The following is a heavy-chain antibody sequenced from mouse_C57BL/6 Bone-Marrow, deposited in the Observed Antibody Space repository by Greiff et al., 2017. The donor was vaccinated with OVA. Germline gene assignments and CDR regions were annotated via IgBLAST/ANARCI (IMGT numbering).Heavy chain of an antibody. Sequence: VQLQQPGAELVMPGASVKLSCKASGYTFTSYWMHWVKQRPGQGLEWIGEIDPSDSYTNYNQKFKGKSTLTVDKSSSTAYMQLSSLTSEDSAVYYCARILGIYDYGFAYWGQGTLVTVSA. D-gene: IGHD2-4*01. CDR1: GYTFTSYW. CDR2: IDPSDSYT. CDR3: ARILGIYDYGFAY. V-gene: IGHV1-69*01. J-gene: IGHJ3*01.